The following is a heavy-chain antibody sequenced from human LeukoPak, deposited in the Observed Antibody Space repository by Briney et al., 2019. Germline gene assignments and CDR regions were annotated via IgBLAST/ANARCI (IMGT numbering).Heavy chain of an antibody. CDR3: ARGGYSSSWEGVY. CDR1: RLGLESQA. CDR2: IWYDGSNK. D-gene: IGHD6-13*01. V-gene: IGHV3-33*01. Sequence: PFVEACRLGLESQAMRWAHHDTRKGLGGVVVIWYDGSNKYYAGSVKGRFTISRDNYKITLYLQMNSLRAEDTAVYYCARGGYSSSWEGVYWGQGTLVTVSS. J-gene: IGHJ4*02.